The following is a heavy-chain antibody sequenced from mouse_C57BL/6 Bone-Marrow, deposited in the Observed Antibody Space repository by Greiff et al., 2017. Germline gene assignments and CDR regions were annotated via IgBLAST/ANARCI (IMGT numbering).Heavy chain of an antibody. CDR3: AREGYYYGSRGGLGY. CDR2: IYPRSGNT. CDR1: GYTFTSYG. V-gene: IGHV1-81*01. J-gene: IGHJ2*01. Sequence: QVQLKESGAELARPGASVKLSCKASGYTFTSYGISWVKQRTGQGLEWIGEIYPRSGNTYYNEKFKGKATLTADKFSSTAYMELRSLTSEDSAVYFCAREGYYYGSRGGLGYWGQGTTLTVSS. D-gene: IGHD1-1*01.